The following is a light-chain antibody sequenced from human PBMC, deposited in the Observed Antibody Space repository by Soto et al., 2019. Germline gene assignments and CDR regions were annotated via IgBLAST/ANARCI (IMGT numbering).Light chain of an antibody. J-gene: IGLJ2*01. V-gene: IGLV2-8*01. CDR2: EVS. CDR3: SSYAGSKTL. CDR1: SSDVGGYNY. Sequence: QSVLTQPPSASGSPGQSVTISCTGTSSDVGGYNYVSWYQQHPGKAPKLMIDEVSKRPSGVPDRFSGSKSGNTASLTVSGLQAEDEADYYCSSYAGSKTLFGGGTKLTVL.